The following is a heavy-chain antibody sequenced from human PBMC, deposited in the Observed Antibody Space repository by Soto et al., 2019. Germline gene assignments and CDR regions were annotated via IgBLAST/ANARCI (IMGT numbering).Heavy chain of an antibody. D-gene: IGHD6-19*01. CDR1: RYTFTSYD. Sequence: RASVKVSCKASRYTFTSYDINGVRQATGQGLEWMGWMNPNRGNTGYAQKFQGRVTMTRNTSISTAYMELSSLRSEDTAVYYCGRGPLVAVAGSGSRWGQGTLVTVS. CDR2: MNPNRGNT. CDR3: GRGPLVAVAGSGSR. J-gene: IGHJ4*02. V-gene: IGHV1-8*01.